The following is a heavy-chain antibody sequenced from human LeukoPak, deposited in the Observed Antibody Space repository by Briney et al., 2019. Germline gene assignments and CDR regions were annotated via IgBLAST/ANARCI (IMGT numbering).Heavy chain of an antibody. CDR2: IYYSGST. D-gene: IGHD3-3*01. Sequence: PSETLSLTCTVSGGSISSSSYYWGWIRQPPGKGLEWIGSIYYSGSTYYNPSLKSRVTISVDTSKNQFSLKLSSVTAADTAVYYCARQHYDFWSGYVDYWGQGTLVTVSS. V-gene: IGHV4-39*01. CDR3: ARQHYDFWSGYVDY. J-gene: IGHJ4*02. CDR1: GGSISSSSYY.